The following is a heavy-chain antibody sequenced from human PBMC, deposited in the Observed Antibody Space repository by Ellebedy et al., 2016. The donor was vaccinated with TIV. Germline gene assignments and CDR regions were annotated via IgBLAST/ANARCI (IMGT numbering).Heavy chain of an antibody. CDR1: GASINTYY. D-gene: IGHD5-12*01. CDR3: ARYNGYGDFDF. V-gene: IGHV4-59*01. J-gene: IGHJ4*02. CDR2: IYSSGST. Sequence: MPSETLSLTCTVPGASINTYYWSWIRQPPGKRLEWIAYIYSSGSTNYNPSFESRVTMSADTSKNQCSLKLDSVTAADTAVYYCARYNGYGDFDFWGQGTLVTVSS.